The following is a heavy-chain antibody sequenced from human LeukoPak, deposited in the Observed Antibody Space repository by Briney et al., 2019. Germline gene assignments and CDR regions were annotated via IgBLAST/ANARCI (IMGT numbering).Heavy chain of an antibody. D-gene: IGHD2-2*01. CDR1: GFTFSSYA. J-gene: IGHJ6*02. Sequence: GGSLRLSCAASGFTFSSYAMHWVRQAPGKGLEWVAVISYDGSDKYYADSVKGRFTISRDNSKNTLYLQMNSLRAEDTAVYYCARAGGCSSTSCYYYGMDVWGQGTTVTVSS. CDR3: ARAGGCSSTSCYYYGMDV. V-gene: IGHV3-30-3*01. CDR2: ISYDGSDK.